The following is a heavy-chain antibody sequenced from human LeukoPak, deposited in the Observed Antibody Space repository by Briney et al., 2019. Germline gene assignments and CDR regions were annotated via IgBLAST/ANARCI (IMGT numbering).Heavy chain of an antibody. J-gene: IGHJ4*02. CDR3: ARGVRIVRGVIMGPFDY. D-gene: IGHD3-10*01. Sequence: GASVTVSCKASGYTFTSYGISWVRQAPGQGLEWMGWISAYNGNTNYAQKLQGRVTMTTDTSTSTAYMELRSLRSDDTAVYYCARGVRIVRGVIMGPFDYWGQGTLVTVSS. V-gene: IGHV1-18*01. CDR2: ISAYNGNT. CDR1: GYTFTSYG.